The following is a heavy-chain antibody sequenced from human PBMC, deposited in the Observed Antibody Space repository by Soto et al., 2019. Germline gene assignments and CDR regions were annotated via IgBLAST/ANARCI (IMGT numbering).Heavy chain of an antibody. CDR1: GYTFTSYD. CDR2: MKPNSGNT. CDR3: ARGWRCSGGSCYYFDY. Sequence: QVQLVQSGAEVKKPGASVKVSCKASGYTFTSYDINWVRQATGQGLEWMGWMKPNSGNTGYAQKFQGRFNMTRNTSISTAYMELSSLRSEDTAVYYCARGWRCSGGSCYYFDYWGQGTLVTVSS. V-gene: IGHV1-8*01. J-gene: IGHJ4*02. D-gene: IGHD2-15*01.